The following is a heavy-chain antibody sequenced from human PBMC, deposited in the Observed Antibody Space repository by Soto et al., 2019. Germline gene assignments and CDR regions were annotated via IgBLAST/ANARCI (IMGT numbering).Heavy chain of an antibody. CDR2: ISGSGGST. V-gene: IGHV3-23*01. Sequence: GGFQRLSCAAAGVKFSSYARSWVRKDQGKGLEWVSAISGSGGSTYYADSVKGRFTISRDNSKNTLYLQMNSLRAEDTAVYYCAKAQQQLADYYYGIDVWGQGTIVT. D-gene: IGHD6-13*01. CDR3: AKAQQQLADYYYGIDV. CDR1: GVKFSSYA. J-gene: IGHJ6*02.